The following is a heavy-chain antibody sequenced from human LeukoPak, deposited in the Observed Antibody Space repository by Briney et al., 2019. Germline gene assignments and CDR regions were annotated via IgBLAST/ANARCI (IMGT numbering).Heavy chain of an antibody. J-gene: IGHJ4*02. CDR2: IRSKAYGGTT. V-gene: IGHV3-49*03. D-gene: IGHD3-22*01. CDR3: TTQNPYYYDSSGYYVDY. Sequence: AGGSLRLSCTASGFTFGDYAMSWFRQAPGKGLEWVGFIRSKAYGGTTEYAASVKGRFTISRGDSKSIAYLQMNSLKTEDTAVYYCTTQNPYYYDSSGYYVDYWGQGTLVTVSS. CDR1: GFTFGDYA.